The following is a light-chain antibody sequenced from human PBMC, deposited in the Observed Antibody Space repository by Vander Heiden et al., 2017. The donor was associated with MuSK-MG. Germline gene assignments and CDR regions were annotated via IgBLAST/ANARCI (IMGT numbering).Light chain of an antibody. Sequence: EMVMTQSPVTLPVSPGDRATLSCRASQRVGSSLAWYQQKPGRAPRLIIYNTATRAAAIPARFSGSGSGTEFTLTISSLQSEDFAVYYCQQYVTWPGTFGQGTKVEI. CDR2: NTA. CDR3: QQYVTWPGT. J-gene: IGKJ1*01. V-gene: IGKV3-15*01. CDR1: QRVGSS.